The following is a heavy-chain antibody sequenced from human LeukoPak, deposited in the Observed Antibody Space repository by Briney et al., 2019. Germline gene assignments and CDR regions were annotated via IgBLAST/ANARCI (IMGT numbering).Heavy chain of an antibody. Sequence: GGSLRLSCAASGFTFSSFGMHWVRQAPGRGLEWISFIRYDGSNKYYTDSVKGRFTISRDNSQNTLYLQMNSLRTEDTALYFCAKDRTMAADGTYFDYWGQGTLVTVSS. V-gene: IGHV3-30*02. J-gene: IGHJ4*02. D-gene: IGHD6-13*01. CDR1: GFTFSSFG. CDR3: AKDRTMAADGTYFDY. CDR2: IRYDGSNK.